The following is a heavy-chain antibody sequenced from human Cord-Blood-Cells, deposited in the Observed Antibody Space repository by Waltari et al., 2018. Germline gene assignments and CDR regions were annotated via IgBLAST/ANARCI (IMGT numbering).Heavy chain of an antibody. CDR1: GFTFSSYW. J-gene: IGHJ3*02. Sequence: EVQLVESGGGLVQPGGSLRLSCAASGFTFSSYWMSWVRQAPGKGVRGGGNKKQGGSERYYVNSVKGRFTISRDNAKNSLYLQMNSLRAEDTAVYYCARDYSQLGDAFDIWGQGTMVTVSS. V-gene: IGHV3-7*01. CDR2: KKQGGSER. D-gene: IGHD6-13*01. CDR3: ARDYSQLGDAFDI.